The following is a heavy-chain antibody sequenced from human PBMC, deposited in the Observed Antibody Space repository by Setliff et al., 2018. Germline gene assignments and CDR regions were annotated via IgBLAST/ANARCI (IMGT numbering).Heavy chain of an antibody. V-gene: IGHV3-33*06. Sequence: PGGSLRLSCAASGFTFSSYGMHWVRQAPGKGLEWVAVIWYDGSNKYYADSVKGRFTISRDNSKNTLYLQMNSLRAEDTAVYYCAKISCSGGSCYPDYWGQGMLVTVSS. CDR2: IWYDGSNK. D-gene: IGHD2-15*01. J-gene: IGHJ4*02. CDR1: GFTFSSYG. CDR3: AKISCSGGSCYPDY.